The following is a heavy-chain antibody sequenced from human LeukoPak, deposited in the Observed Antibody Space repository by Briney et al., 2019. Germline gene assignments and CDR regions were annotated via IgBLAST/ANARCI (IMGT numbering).Heavy chain of an antibody. Sequence: GGSLRLSCAASGFTFSNYWMHWVRQAPGKGLVWVSFINPDGKSTNYADSVKGRFTMSRDNAKNTLYLQMNSLRAEDTAVYYCAKDVCGNYCSFDMWGQGTMVTVSS. V-gene: IGHV3-74*01. D-gene: IGHD1-26*01. CDR1: GFTFSNYW. CDR2: INPDGKST. CDR3: AKDVCGNYCSFDM. J-gene: IGHJ3*02.